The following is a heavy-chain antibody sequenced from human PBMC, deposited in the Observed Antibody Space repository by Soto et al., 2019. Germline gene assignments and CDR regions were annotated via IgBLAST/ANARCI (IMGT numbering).Heavy chain of an antibody. D-gene: IGHD2-15*01. CDR3: ARVGHCSGGSCYYFDY. Sequence: SETLSLTCAVYGGSFSGYYWSWIRQPPGQGLEWIGEINHSGSTNYNPSLKSRVTIAVDTSKNQFSLKLSSVTAADTAVYYCARVGHCSGGSCYYFDYWGQGTLVTVSS. J-gene: IGHJ4*02. V-gene: IGHV4-34*01. CDR1: GGSFSGYY. CDR2: INHSGST.